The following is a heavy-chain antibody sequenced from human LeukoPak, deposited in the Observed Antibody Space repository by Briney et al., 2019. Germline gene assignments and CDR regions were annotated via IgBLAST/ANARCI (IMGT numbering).Heavy chain of an antibody. V-gene: IGHV1-69*06. Sequence: SVKVSCKASGYTFTSYAMNWVRQAPGQGLEWMGGIIPIFGTANYAQKFQGRVTITADKSTSTAYMELSSLRSEDTAVYYCARVDEYDSSAFDIWGQGTMVTVSS. CDR2: IIPIFGTA. CDR3: ARVDEYDSSAFDI. D-gene: IGHD3-22*01. CDR1: GYTFTSYA. J-gene: IGHJ3*02.